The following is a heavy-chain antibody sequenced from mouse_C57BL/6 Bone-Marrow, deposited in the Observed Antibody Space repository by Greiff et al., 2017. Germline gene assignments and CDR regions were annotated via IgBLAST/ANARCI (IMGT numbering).Heavy chain of an antibody. Sequence: VQLKESGPELVKPGASVKISCTASGYSFTDYNMNWVKQSNGKSLEWIGVINPNYGTTSYNQKFKGKATLTVDQSSSTAYMQLNSLTSEDSAVYYCALYYESVGAMDYWGQGTSVTVSS. J-gene: IGHJ4*01. D-gene: IGHD1-1*01. V-gene: IGHV1-39*01. CDR3: ALYYESVGAMDY. CDR1: GYSFTDYN. CDR2: INPNYGTT.